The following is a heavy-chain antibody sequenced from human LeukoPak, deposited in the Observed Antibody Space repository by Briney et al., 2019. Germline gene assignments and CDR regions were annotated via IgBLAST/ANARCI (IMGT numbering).Heavy chain of an antibody. CDR3: ARDFSFTDYFDY. CDR2: ISSSGSTI. V-gene: IGHV3-48*03. J-gene: IGHJ4*02. Sequence: PGGSLRLSCAASGFTFSSYEMNWLRQAPGKGLEWVSYISSSGSTIYYADSVKGRFTISRDNAKNSLYLQMNSLRAEDTAVYYCARDFSFTDYFDYWGQGTLVTVSS. CDR1: GFTFSSYE. D-gene: IGHD2-2*01.